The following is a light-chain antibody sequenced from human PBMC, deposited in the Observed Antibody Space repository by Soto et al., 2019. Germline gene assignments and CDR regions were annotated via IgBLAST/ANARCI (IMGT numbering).Light chain of an antibody. Sequence: QSALTQPASVSGSPGQSITISCTGTSSDVGGSKYVSWYQQPTGKAPIIIIYDVSDRPSGVSYRCSGSKSGNTASLTISGLQAEDEDAYYCGSYTIFNTLVFGGGTKLTVL. CDR3: GSYTIFNTLV. J-gene: IGLJ3*02. CDR2: DVS. V-gene: IGLV2-14*01. CDR1: SSDVGGSKY.